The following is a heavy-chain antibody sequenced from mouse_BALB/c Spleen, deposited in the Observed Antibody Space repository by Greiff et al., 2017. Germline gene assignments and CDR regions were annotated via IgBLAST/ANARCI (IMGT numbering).Heavy chain of an antibody. CDR3: ARYRYDGGVWFAY. J-gene: IGHJ3*01. Sequence: QVQLQQSGAELAKPGASVKMSCKASGYTFTSYWMHWVKQRPGQGLEWIGYINPSTGYTEYNQKFKDKATLTADKSSSTAYMQLSSLTSEDSAVYYCARYRYDGGVWFAYWGQGTLVTVSA. D-gene: IGHD2-14*01. V-gene: IGHV1-7*01. CDR2: INPSTGYT. CDR1: GYTFTSYW.